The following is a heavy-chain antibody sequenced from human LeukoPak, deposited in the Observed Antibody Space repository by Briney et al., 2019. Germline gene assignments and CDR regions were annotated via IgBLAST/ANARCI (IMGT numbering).Heavy chain of an antibody. V-gene: IGHV3-13*01. CDR2: IGPDGDT. CDR3: ARSILSYDSSGNDY. Sequence: GGSLRLSCPVSGFTLSSTDMHWVRQVQGKGLEWVSHIGPDGDTHYPDSVKGRFTISRDGAKNSLYLQMNSLRAEDTAVYYCARSILSYDSSGNDYWGQGTLVTVSS. D-gene: IGHD3-22*01. J-gene: IGHJ4*02. CDR1: GFTLSSTD.